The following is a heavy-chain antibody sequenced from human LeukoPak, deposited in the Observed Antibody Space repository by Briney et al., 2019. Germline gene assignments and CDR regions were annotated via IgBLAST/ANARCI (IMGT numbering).Heavy chain of an antibody. CDR1: GFTFSSYA. V-gene: IGHV3-30-3*01. CDR3: ARDHLYYYYMDV. CDR2: ISYDGSNK. J-gene: IGHJ6*03. Sequence: GGSLRLSCAASGFTFSSYAMHWVRQAPGKGLEWVAVISYDGSNKYYADSVKGRFTISRDNSKNTLYLQMNSLRAEDTAVYYCARDHLYYYYMDVWGKGTTVTVSS.